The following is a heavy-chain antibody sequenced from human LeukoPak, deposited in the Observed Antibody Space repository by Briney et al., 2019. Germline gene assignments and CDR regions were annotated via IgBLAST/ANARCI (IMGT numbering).Heavy chain of an antibody. CDR2: FDPEDGET. CDR3: ASLPEGAAAIEFGY. V-gene: IGHV1-24*01. J-gene: IGHJ4*02. CDR1: GYTLTELS. Sequence: ASVKVSCKVSGYTLTELSMHWVRQAPGKGLEWMGGFDPEDGETIYAQKFQGRVTMTEDTSTDTAYMELSSLRSEDTAVYYCASLPEGAAAIEFGYWGQGTLVTVSS. D-gene: IGHD2-2*01.